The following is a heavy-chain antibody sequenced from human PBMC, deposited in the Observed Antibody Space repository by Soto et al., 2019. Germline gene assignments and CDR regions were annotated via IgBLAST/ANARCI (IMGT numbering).Heavy chain of an antibody. CDR2: INPSGGST. D-gene: IGHD3-16*01. CDR3: ARFLTADHGMDV. CDR1: GYTFTSYY. Sequence: QVQLVQSGAEVKKPGASVKVSCKASGYTFTSYYMHWVRQAPGQGLEWMGIINPSGGSTSYAQKVQGRVTMTRDTSTSTVYMELSSLRSEDTAVYYCARFLTADHGMDVWGQGTTVTVSS. J-gene: IGHJ6*02. V-gene: IGHV1-46*01.